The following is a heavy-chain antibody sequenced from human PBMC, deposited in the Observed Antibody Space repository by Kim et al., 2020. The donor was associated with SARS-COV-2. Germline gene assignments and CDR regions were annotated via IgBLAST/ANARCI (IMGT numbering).Heavy chain of an antibody. CDR1: GGSFSGYY. CDR3: ARGDPPYGSGSYYRWGSGNNGMDV. J-gene: IGHJ6*02. V-gene: IGHV4-34*01. D-gene: IGHD3-10*01. Sequence: SETLSLTCAVYGGSFSGYYWSWIRQPPGKGLEWIGEINHSGSTNYNPSLKSRVTISVDTSKNQFSLKLSSVTAADTAVYYCARGDPPYGSGSYYRWGSGNNGMDVWGQGTTVTVSS. CDR2: INHSGST.